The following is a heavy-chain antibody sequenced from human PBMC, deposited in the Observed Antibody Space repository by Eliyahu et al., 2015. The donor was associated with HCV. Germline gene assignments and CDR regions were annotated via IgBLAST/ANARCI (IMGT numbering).Heavy chain of an antibody. J-gene: IGHJ4*02. CDR2: ISYNEIDN. CDR3: ARDRAGGGRNFDY. CDR1: GFTFSTYA. V-gene: IGHV3-30*04. D-gene: IGHD3-16*01. Sequence: QVQLVESGGGVVQPGRSLRLSCAASGFTFSTYAIHWVRQAPGKGREWVAVISYNEIDNWYADSVKGRFTISRDNPKNTVYLQLNSLRAEDTAFYYCARDRAGGGRNFDYWGQGTLVTVSS.